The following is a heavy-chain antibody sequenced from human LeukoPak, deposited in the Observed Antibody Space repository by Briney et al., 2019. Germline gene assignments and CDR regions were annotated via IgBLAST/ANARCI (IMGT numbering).Heavy chain of an antibody. CDR2: IYYSGST. CDR1: GGSISSSSYY. D-gene: IGHD6-13*01. CDR3: ARVNLAAAGTNPFDY. J-gene: IGHJ4*02. V-gene: IGHV4-39*07. Sequence: PSETLSLTCTVSGGSISSSSYYWGWIRQPPGKGLEWIGSIYYSGSTYYNPSLKSRVTISVDTSKNQFSLKLSSVTAADTAVYYCARVNLAAAGTNPFDYWGLGTLVTVSS.